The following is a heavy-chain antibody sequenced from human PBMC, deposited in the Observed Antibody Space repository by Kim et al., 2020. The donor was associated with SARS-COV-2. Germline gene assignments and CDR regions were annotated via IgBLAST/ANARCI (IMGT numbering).Heavy chain of an antibody. V-gene: IGHV1-69*13. CDR3: AKSYYDSSGYYSFDY. CDR2: IIPIFGTA. CDR1: GGTFSSYA. J-gene: IGHJ4*02. D-gene: IGHD3-22*01. Sequence: SVKVSCKASGGTFSSYAISWVRQAPGQGLEWMGGIIPIFGTANYAQKFQGRVTITADESTSTAYMELSSLRSEDTAVYYCAKSYYDSSGYYSFDYWGQGTLVTVSS.